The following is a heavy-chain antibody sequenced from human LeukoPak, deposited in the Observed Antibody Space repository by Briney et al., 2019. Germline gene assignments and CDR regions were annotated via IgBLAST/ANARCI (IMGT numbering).Heavy chain of an antibody. J-gene: IGHJ5*02. D-gene: IGHD3-3*01. CDR3: ARDRSVTIFGVVTNNWFDP. Sequence: ASVTVSCKASGYTFTGYYMHWVRQAPGQGLEWMGWINPNSGGTNYAQKFQGRVTMTRDTSISTAYMELSRLRSDDTAVYYCARDRSVTIFGVVTNNWFDPWGQGTLVTVSS. CDR1: GYTFTGYY. CDR2: INPNSGGT. V-gene: IGHV1-2*02.